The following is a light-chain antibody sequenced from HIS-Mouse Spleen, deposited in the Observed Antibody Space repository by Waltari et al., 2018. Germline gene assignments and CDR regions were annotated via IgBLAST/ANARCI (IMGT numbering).Light chain of an antibody. CDR2: AAS. CDR1: QGISSY. Sequence: AIRMTQSPSSLSASTGDRVTITCRASQGISSYLAWYQQKPGKAPKFLIYAASTLQSGVPSRFSGSGSGTDFTLTISCLQSEDFATYYCQQYYSYPPWTFVQGTKVEIK. J-gene: IGKJ1*01. V-gene: IGKV1-8*01. CDR3: QQYYSYPPWT.